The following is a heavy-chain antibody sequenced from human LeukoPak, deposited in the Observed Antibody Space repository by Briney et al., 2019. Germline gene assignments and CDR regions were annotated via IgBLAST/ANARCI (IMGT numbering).Heavy chain of an antibody. V-gene: IGHV4-4*07. Sequence: SETLSLTCTVSGGSISSYYWSWIRQPAGKGLEWIGRIYTSGSTNYNPSLKSRVTISVDKSKNRSSLKLSSVTAADTAVYYCARDGRIAAAGPFDYWGQGTLVTVSS. J-gene: IGHJ4*02. D-gene: IGHD6-13*01. CDR2: IYTSGST. CDR3: ARDGRIAAAGPFDY. CDR1: GGSISSYY.